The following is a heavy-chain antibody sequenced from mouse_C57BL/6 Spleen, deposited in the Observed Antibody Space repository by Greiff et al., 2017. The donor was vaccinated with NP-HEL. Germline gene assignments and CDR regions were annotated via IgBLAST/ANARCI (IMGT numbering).Heavy chain of an antibody. CDR2: IYPGDGDT. J-gene: IGHJ1*03. CDR3: ARGGYDEGYWYFDV. V-gene: IGHV1-82*01. CDR1: GYAFSSSW. Sequence: QVQLQQSGPELVKPGASVKISCKASGYAFSSSWMNWVKQRPGKGLEWIGRIYPGDGDTNYNGKFKGKATLTADKSSSTAYMQLSSLTSEDSAVYFCARGGYDEGYWYFDVWGTGTTVTVSS. D-gene: IGHD2-2*01.